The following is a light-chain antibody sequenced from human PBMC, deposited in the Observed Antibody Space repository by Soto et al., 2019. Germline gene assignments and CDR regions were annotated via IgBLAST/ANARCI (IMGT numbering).Light chain of an antibody. CDR3: QQYNKGRLS. J-gene: IGKJ3*01. CDR1: QSFTSN. CDR2: GAS. V-gene: IGKV3-15*01. Sequence: EIVMTQSPATLSVSPGERATLSCRASQSFTSNLAWYHQKPGHAPRLLIYGASTRATGIPARFSGSGSGTEFTLTICSLQSEDFAVYYCQQYNKGRLSFGPGTKVDIK.